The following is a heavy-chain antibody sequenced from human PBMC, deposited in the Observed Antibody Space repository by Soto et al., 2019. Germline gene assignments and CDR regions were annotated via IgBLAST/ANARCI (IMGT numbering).Heavy chain of an antibody. D-gene: IGHD3-10*01. Sequence: GESLKISCKGSGYSFTSYWIGWVRQMPGKGLEWMGIIYPGDSDTRYSPSFQGQVTISADKSISTAYLQWSSLKASDTAMYYCARQYYYYGSGSYPYIDYWGQGTLVTVSS. CDR1: GYSFTSYW. CDR3: ARQYYYYGSGSYPYIDY. V-gene: IGHV5-51*01. J-gene: IGHJ4*02. CDR2: IYPGDSDT.